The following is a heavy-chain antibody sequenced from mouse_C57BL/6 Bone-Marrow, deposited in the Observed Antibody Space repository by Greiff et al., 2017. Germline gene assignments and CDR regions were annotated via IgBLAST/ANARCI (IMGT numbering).Heavy chain of an antibody. CDR3: ARPFITTVVRYYYAMDY. D-gene: IGHD1-1*01. CDR1: GFTFSDYG. CDR2: ISSGSSTI. Sequence: EVQLVESGGGLVKPGGSLKLSCAASGFTFSDYGMHWVRQAPEKGLEWVAYISSGSSTIYYADTVKGRFTISRDNAKNTLFLQMTSLRSEDTAMYYCARPFITTVVRYYYAMDYWGQGTSVTVSS. V-gene: IGHV5-17*01. J-gene: IGHJ4*01.